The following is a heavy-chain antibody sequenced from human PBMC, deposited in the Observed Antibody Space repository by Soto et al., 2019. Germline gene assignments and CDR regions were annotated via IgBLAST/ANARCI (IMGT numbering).Heavy chain of an antibody. D-gene: IGHD5-18*01. CDR3: AKSPGRLLGF. CDR2: ISYDGSKK. J-gene: IGHJ4*02. Sequence: QVQLVESGGGVVQPGRSPRLSCAASGFTFSSYAMHWVRQAPGKGLEWVAVISYDGSKKYYGDSVKGRFTISRDNSKHTLYLPMNRLRTEGPAVYYRAKSPGRLLGFWGPGTLVPLPP. V-gene: IGHV3-30-3*01. CDR1: GFTFSSYA.